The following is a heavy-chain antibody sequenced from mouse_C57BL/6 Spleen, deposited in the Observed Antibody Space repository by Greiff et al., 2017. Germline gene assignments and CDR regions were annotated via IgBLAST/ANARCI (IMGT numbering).Heavy chain of an antibody. CDR2: ISYDGSN. CDR1: GYSITSGYY. J-gene: IGHJ2*01. V-gene: IGHV3-6*01. CDR3: ARDLSSYDFDY. D-gene: IGHD1-1*01. Sequence: DVQLQESGPGLVKPSQSLSLTCSVTGYSITSGYYWNWIRQFPGNKLEWMGYISYDGSNNYNPSLKNRISITRDTSKNQFFLKLNSVTTEDTATYYCARDLSSYDFDYWSQGTTLTVSS.